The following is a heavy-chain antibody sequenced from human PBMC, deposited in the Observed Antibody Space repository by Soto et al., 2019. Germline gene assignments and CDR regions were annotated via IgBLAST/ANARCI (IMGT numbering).Heavy chain of an antibody. CDR1: GGSISSYY. CDR2: IYYSGST. J-gene: IGHJ5*02. Sequence: SETLSLTCTVSGGSISSYYWSWIRQPPGKGLEWIGYIYYSGSTNYNPSLKSRVTISVDTSKNQFSLKLSSVTAADTAVYYCARGGCSSTSCYKNWFDPWGQGTLVTVSS. CDR3: ARGGCSSTSCYKNWFDP. V-gene: IGHV4-59*01. D-gene: IGHD2-2*02.